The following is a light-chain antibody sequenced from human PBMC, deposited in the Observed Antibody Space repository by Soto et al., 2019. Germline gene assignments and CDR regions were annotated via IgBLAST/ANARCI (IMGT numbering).Light chain of an antibody. CDR3: QQYSNYPTT. CDR1: QSISSW. J-gene: IGKJ4*01. Sequence: DIQMTQSPSTLSASVGDRVTITCRASQSISSWLAWYQQKPGKAPNLLIYNASTLEIGVPSRFSGSGSATEFTLTITSLQPDDFAIYYFQQYSNYPTTFGGGTKVEIK. V-gene: IGKV1-5*03. CDR2: NAS.